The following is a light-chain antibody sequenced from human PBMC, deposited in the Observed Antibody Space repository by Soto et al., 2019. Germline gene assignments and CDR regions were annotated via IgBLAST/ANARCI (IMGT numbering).Light chain of an antibody. Sequence: EMVLASSPNTLSLSTGERAMLSCRARQSVSSSFLAWYQQKPGHAPRRLMYGVSTWGTGVTARFSGSGSGTEFTLTISSLQSEDFAIYYCQQYKSWPITFGQGTRLEIK. V-gene: IGKV3D-15*01. CDR1: QSVSSSF. J-gene: IGKJ5*01. CDR2: GVS. CDR3: QQYKSWPIT.